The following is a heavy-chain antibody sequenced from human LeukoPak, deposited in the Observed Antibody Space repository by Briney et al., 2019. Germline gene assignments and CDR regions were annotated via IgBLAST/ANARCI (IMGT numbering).Heavy chain of an antibody. V-gene: IGHV4-4*07. CDR2: IYTSRST. CDR3: ARDLILNWNYAPDAFDI. D-gene: IGHD1-7*01. CDR1: GGSISSYY. Sequence: SETLSLTCTVSGGSISSYYWSWIRQPAGKGLEWIGRIYTSRSTNYNPSLKSRVTMSVDTSKNQFSLKLSSVTAADTAVYYCARDLILNWNYAPDAFDIWGQGTMVTVSS. J-gene: IGHJ3*02.